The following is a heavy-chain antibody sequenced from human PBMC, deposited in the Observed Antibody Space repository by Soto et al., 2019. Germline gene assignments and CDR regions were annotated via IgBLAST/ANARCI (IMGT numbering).Heavy chain of an antibody. Sequence: QVQLQESGPGLVKPSETLSLTCAVSGGPFSSYFWSWIRQPPGKGLEWIGYIFHTGSTSYTPSLDSRICMSIDTSKNQFSLKLRSVTAADTAVYYCAKLSGDYHYSLDYWGQGILVTVSS. V-gene: IGHV4-59*03. D-gene: IGHD3-10*01. CDR2: IFHTGST. J-gene: IGHJ4*02. CDR3: AKLSGDYHYSLDY. CDR1: GGPFSSYF.